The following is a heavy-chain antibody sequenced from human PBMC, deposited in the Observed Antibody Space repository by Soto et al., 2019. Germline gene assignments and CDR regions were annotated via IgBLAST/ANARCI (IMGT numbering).Heavy chain of an antibody. CDR3: ARLGLTVTPGIYYYYYGMDV. D-gene: IGHD4-4*01. V-gene: IGHV4-39*01. CDR1: GGSISSSSYY. J-gene: IGHJ6*02. CDR2: IYYSGST. Sequence: QLQLQESGPGLVKPSETLSLTCTVSGGSISSSSYYWGWIRQPPGKGLEWIGSIYYSGSTYYNPSLKSRVTISVDTSKNQFSLKLSSVTAADTAVYYCARLGLTVTPGIYYYYYGMDVWGQGTTVTVSS.